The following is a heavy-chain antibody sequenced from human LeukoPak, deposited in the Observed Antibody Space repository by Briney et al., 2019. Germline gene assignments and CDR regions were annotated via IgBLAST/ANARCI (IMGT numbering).Heavy chain of an antibody. V-gene: IGHV4-4*07. Sequence: SETLSLTCTVSGGSISSYYWSWIRQPAGKGLEWIGRIYTSGSTNYNPSLKSRVTMSVDTSKNQFSLKLSSVTAADTAVYYCARAPRASYYALYYNYMDVWGKGTTVTVSS. D-gene: IGHD3-3*01. CDR2: IYTSGST. CDR1: GGSISSYY. CDR3: ARAPRASYYALYYNYMDV. J-gene: IGHJ6*03.